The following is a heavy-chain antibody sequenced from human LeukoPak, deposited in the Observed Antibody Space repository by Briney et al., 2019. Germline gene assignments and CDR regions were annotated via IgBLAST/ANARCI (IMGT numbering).Heavy chain of an antibody. J-gene: IGHJ4*02. CDR2: ISGSGGTT. V-gene: IGHV3-23*01. CDR3: AREEWELLPYFDY. CDR1: GFTFSSYA. Sequence: TGASLRLSCAASGFTFSSYAMSWVRQAPGKGLEWVSAISGSGGTTYYADSVKGRFTISRDNSKNTLYLQMNSLRAEDTAVYYCAREEWELLPYFDYWGQGTLVTVSS. D-gene: IGHD1-26*01.